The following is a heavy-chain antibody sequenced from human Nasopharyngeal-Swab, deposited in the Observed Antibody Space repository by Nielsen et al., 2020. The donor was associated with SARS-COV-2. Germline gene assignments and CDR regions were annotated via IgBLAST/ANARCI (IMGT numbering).Heavy chain of an antibody. D-gene: IGHD3-22*01. J-gene: IGHJ4*02. CDR2: MNPNSGNT. V-gene: IGHV1-8*01. CDR3: ARATNLITMIVVVIPGRGPLDY. Sequence: WVRQAPGQGLEWMGWMNPNSGNTGYAQKFQGRVTMTRNTSISTAYMELSSLRSEDTAVYYCARATNLITMIVVVIPGRGPLDYWGPGTLVTVSS.